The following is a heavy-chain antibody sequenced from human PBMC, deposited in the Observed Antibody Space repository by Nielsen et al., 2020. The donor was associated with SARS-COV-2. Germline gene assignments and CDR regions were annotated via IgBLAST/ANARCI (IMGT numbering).Heavy chain of an antibody. CDR3: ARERDSSGYNDALDI. Sequence: SETLSLTCSISGGSMNFFYWSWIRQPQGKGLEWIGYIHSSGSTYYNPSLSSRVTMSVDTSKNQFSLKLTSVTAADTAVYYCARERDSSGYNDALDIWSQGTMVTVSS. CDR1: GGSMNFFY. J-gene: IGHJ3*02. CDR2: IHSSGST. V-gene: IGHV4-59*12. D-gene: IGHD3-22*01.